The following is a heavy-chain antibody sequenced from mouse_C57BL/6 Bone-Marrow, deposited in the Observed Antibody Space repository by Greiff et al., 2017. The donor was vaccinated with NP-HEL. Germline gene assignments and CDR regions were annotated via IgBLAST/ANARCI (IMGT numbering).Heavy chain of an antibody. J-gene: IGHJ2*01. CDR3: ARDYYGPIDY. CDR1: GYTFTSYW. CDR2: IDPSDSYT. V-gene: IGHV1-69*01. Sequence: VQLQQSGAELVMPGASVKLSCKASGYTFTSYWMHWVKQRPGQGLEWIGEIDPSDSYTNYNQKFKGKSTLTVDKSSSTAYMQLSSLTSEDSAVYYCARDYYGPIDYWGQGTTLTVSA. D-gene: IGHD1-1*01.